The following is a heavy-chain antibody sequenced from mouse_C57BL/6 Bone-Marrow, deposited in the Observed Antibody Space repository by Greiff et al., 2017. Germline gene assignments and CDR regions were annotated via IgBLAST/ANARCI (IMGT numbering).Heavy chain of an antibody. V-gene: IGHV1-9*01. CDR2: IFPGGGST. CDR3: ARWGYAMDY. J-gene: IGHJ4*01. CDR1: GYTFTSYW. Sequence: QVQLQQSGAELVKPGASVKLSCKASGYTFTSYWIAWVKQRPGKGLEWIGEIFPGGGSTNYNGKFKGKATFTADTSSNTAYMHLSSLTSEDSEVYYCARWGYAMDYWGQGTSVTVPS.